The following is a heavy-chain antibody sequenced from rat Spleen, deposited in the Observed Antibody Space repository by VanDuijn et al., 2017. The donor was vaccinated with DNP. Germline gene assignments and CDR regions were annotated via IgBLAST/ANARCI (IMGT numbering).Heavy chain of an antibody. V-gene: IGHV5-20*01. J-gene: IGHJ2*01. CDR3: VRWNSGHFDY. D-gene: IGHD4-3*01. CDR2: ISYDGGNT. CDR1: GFTFSDYY. Sequence: EVQLVESGGGLVQPGRSLKLSCAASGFTFSDYYMAWVRQAPTKGLEWVASISYDGGNTYYRDSVQGRFTISRDNARSRLYLQMNSLRSEDMATYYCVRWNSGHFDYWGQGVMVTVSS.